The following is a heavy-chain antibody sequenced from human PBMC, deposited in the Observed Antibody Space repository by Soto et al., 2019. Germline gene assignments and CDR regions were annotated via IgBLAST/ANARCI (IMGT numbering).Heavy chain of an antibody. CDR1: GFTFSSYA. D-gene: IGHD2-2*01. CDR3: AKEVVPGAIRYYYYYGMDV. CDR2: ISGSGGST. V-gene: IGHV3-23*01. J-gene: IGHJ6*02. Sequence: GGSLRLSCAASGFTFSSYAMSWVRQAPGKGLEWVSAISGSGGSTYYADSVKGRFTISRDNPKNTLYLQMNSLRAEDTAVYYCAKEVVPGAIRYYYYYGMDVWGQGTTVTVSS.